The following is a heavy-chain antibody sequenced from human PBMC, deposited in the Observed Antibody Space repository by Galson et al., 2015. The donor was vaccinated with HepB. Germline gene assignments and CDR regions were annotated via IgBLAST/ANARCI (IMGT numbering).Heavy chain of an antibody. D-gene: IGHD3-16*01. Sequence: SVKVSCKASGYTFSSYGISWVRQAPGQGLEWMGIINPSGGSTSYAQKFQGRVTMTRDTSTSTVYMELSSLRSDDTAEYYCARDYATIGCDYWGQGALVTVSS. CDR3: ARDYATIGCDY. CDR1: GYTFSSYG. J-gene: IGHJ4*02. CDR2: INPSGGST. V-gene: IGHV1-46*03.